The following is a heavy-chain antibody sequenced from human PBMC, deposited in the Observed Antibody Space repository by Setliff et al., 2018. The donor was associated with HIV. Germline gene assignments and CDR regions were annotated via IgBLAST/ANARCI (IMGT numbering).Heavy chain of an antibody. J-gene: IGHJ6*02. V-gene: IGHV1-18*01. CDR2: ISAYNGNT. Sequence: ASVKVSCKASGYTFTNYGISWVRQAPGQGLEWMGWISAYNGNTNYAQKLQGRVTMTTDASTSTVYMELRSLRSDDTAVHYCARYDSSGYYPSNYYYGMDVWGQGTTVTVS. D-gene: IGHD3-22*01. CDR3: ARYDSSGYYPSNYYYGMDV. CDR1: GYTFTNYG.